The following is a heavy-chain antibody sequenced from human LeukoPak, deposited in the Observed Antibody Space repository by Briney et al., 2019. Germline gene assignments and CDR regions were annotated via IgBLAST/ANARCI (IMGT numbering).Heavy chain of an antibody. Sequence: PSGTLSLTCAVSGGSITSGNWWTWVRQPPGRGLEWIGEIYHSGSTNYNPSLKSRVTISIDKSKNQFSLKLTSVSAADTAVYYCVRGYYHDSKWGQGILVTVSS. CDR1: GGSITSGNW. V-gene: IGHV4-4*02. D-gene: IGHD3-22*01. CDR2: IYHSGST. J-gene: IGHJ4*02. CDR3: VRGYYHDSK.